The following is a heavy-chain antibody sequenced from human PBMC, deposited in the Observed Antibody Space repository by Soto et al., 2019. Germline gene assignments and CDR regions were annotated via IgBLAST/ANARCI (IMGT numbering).Heavy chain of an antibody. Sequence: LRLSFAASGFTFSDYYMSWIRQAPGKGLEWVSYISSSDNIIYYADSVKGRFTISRDNAKSSLYLQMNSLRAEDTAVYYCARDRGYYDSSGYFDYWGQGTLVTVSS. CDR2: ISSSDNII. J-gene: IGHJ4*02. V-gene: IGHV3-11*01. D-gene: IGHD3-22*01. CDR3: ARDRGYYDSSGYFDY. CDR1: GFTFSDYY.